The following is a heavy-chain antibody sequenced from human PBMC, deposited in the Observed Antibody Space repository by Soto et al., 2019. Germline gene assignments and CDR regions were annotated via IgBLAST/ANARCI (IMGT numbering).Heavy chain of an antibody. V-gene: IGHV4-30-4*01. Sequence: SETLSLTCTVSSGPINSGDYYWSWIRQPPGKGLEWIGYIYYSGTTYYNPSLKSRATISVDTSKNHFSLRLSSVTAADTAVYYCARERSAYYYESSGYWAFDIWGQGTKVTVSS. CDR3: ARERSAYYYESSGYWAFDI. J-gene: IGHJ3*02. CDR1: SGPINSGDYY. D-gene: IGHD3-22*01. CDR2: IYYSGTT.